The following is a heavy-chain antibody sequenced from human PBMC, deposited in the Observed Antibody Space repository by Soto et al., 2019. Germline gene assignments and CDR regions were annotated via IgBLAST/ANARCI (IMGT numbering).Heavy chain of an antibody. Sequence: SVKVSCKASGGTFSSYAISWVRQAPGQGLEWMGGIIPIFGTANYAQKFQGRVTITADESTSTGYMELSSLRSEDTAVYYCARHTYYDSSGYYFYLAYWGQGTLVTVCS. CDR3: ARHTYYDSSGYYFYLAY. CDR2: IIPIFGTA. V-gene: IGHV1-69*13. D-gene: IGHD3-22*01. J-gene: IGHJ4*02. CDR1: GGTFSSYA.